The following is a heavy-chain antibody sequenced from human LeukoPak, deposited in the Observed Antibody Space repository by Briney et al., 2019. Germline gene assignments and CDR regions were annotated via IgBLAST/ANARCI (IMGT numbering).Heavy chain of an antibody. J-gene: IGHJ4*02. CDR1: GFTFSSYA. D-gene: IGHD6-13*01. V-gene: IGHV3-23*01. CDR2: ISGSGGST. Sequence: GGSLRLSCAASGFTFSSYAMSWVRQAPGKGLEWVSAISGSGGSTYYADSVKGRFTISRDNSKNTLYLQMNSLRAEDTAVYYCAEDQGYSSSWYVPDWGQGTLVTVSS. CDR3: AEDQGYSSSWYVPD.